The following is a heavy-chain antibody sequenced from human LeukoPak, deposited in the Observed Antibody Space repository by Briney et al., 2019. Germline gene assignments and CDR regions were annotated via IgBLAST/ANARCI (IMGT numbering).Heavy chain of an antibody. V-gene: IGHV3-23*01. CDR1: GFTFSNYA. Sequence: GGSLRLSCAASGFTFSNYAMSWVRQAPGKGLEWVSAISGSGGSTYYADSVKGRFTISRDNPKNTLYLQMNGLRAEDTALYYCAKGGIAAAAIDYWGQGTLVTVSS. CDR3: AKGGIAAAAIDY. CDR2: ISGSGGST. D-gene: IGHD6-13*01. J-gene: IGHJ4*02.